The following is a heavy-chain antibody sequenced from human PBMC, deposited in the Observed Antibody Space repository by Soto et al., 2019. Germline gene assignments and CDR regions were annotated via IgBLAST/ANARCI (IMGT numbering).Heavy chain of an antibody. V-gene: IGHV1-69*01. CDR3: ARSQGSSTSLEIYYYYYYGMDV. CDR2: IIPISGTA. CDR1: GGTFSSYA. Sequence: QVQLVQSGAEVKKPGASVKVSCKASGGTFSSYAISWVRQAPGQGLEWMGGIIPISGTANYAQKFQGRVTSTADQSTSRAYMALSSLRSEDTAVYYCARSQGSSTSLEIYYYYYYGMDVWGQGTTVTVSS. J-gene: IGHJ6*02. D-gene: IGHD2-2*01.